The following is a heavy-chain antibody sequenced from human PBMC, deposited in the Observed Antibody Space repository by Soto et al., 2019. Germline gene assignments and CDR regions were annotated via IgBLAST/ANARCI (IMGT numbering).Heavy chain of an antibody. J-gene: IGHJ4*02. CDR2: IYSGGVT. D-gene: IGHD4-17*01. CDR1: GFTVSNNY. V-gene: IGHV3-66*01. Sequence: EVQLVESGGVLVQPGGSLRLSCAASGFTVSNNYMCWVRQALGKGLEWVSLIYSGGVTHYADSVRGRFTISRDNSRNTLYLQMISLRDDDTAVYYCAKRGATVTTSLWYWGKGTLVTVSS. CDR3: AKRGATVTTSLWY.